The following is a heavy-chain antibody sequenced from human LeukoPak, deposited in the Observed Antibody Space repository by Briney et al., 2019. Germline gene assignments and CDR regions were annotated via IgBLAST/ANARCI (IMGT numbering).Heavy chain of an antibody. Sequence: SETLSLTCTVSGGSISSGGYYWSWIRQPPGKGLEWIGYIYHSGSTYYNPSLKSRVTISVDRSKNQFSLKLSSVTAADTAVYYCARDDYGDAFDIWGQGTMVTVSS. J-gene: IGHJ3*02. CDR3: ARDDYGDAFDI. CDR1: GGSISSGGYY. V-gene: IGHV4-30-2*01. D-gene: IGHD4-17*01. CDR2: IYHSGST.